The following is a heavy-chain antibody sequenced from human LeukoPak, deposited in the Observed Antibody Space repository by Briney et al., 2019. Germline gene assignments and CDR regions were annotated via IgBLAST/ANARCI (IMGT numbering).Heavy chain of an antibody. CDR2: IYYSGST. CDR1: GDSISTSSYY. J-gene: IGHJ6*03. Sequence: SETLSLTCTVSGDSISTSSYYWGWIRQPPGKGLEWIGTIYYSGSTYYNPSLTSRVAISVDTSRNQFSLKLSSVTAADTAVYYCARHKDYYYSYMDVWGKGTTVTISS. V-gene: IGHV4-39*01. CDR3: ARHKDYYYSYMDV.